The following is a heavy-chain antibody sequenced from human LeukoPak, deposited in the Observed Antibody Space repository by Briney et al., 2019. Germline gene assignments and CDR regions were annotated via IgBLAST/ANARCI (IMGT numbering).Heavy chain of an antibody. J-gene: IGHJ4*02. V-gene: IGHV3-21*01. CDR2: ISSSSSYI. D-gene: IGHD1-7*01. Sequence: GGSLRLSCAASGFTFSSYSMNWVRQAPGKGLEWVSSISSSSSYIYYADSVKGRFTISRDNAKNSLYLQMNSLRAEDTAVYYCASLRELLYSFDYWGQGTLVTVSS. CDR1: GFTFSSYS. CDR3: ASLRELLYSFDY.